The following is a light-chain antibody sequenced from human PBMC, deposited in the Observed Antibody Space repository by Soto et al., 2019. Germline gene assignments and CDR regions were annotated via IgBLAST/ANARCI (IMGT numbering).Light chain of an antibody. CDR2: AAS. CDR3: LQANRVPLS. CDR1: QGISTN. J-gene: IGKJ5*01. Sequence: DIQMTQSPSSVSASVGDRVTITCRASQGISTNLAWYQQKPGKAHKLLIYAASSLQSGVQPRFSGSGSGTDFTLTIRSLQPEDFAIYYCLQANRVPLSFGQGTRLENK. V-gene: IGKV1-12*01.